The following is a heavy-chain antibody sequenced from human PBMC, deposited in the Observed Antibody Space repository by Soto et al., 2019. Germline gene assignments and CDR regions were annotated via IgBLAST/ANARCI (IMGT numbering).Heavy chain of an antibody. CDR3: ARQRVVGDNGNAFDI. D-gene: IGHD1-26*01. J-gene: IGHJ3*02. CDR1: GGSISSSSYY. Sequence: ASETLSLTCTVSGGSISSSSYYWGWIRQPPGKGLEWIGSIYYSGSTYYNPSLKSRVTISVDTSKNQFSLKLSSVTAADTAVYYCARQRVVGDNGNAFDIWGQGTMVTVSS. CDR2: IYYSGST. V-gene: IGHV4-39*01.